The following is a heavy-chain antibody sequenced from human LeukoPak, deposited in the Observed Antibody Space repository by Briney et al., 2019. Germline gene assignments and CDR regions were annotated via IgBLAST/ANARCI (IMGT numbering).Heavy chain of an antibody. CDR3: ATLGGGDCFGCYYYGMDV. V-gene: IGHV4-4*02. CDR2: IYHSGST. CDR1: GGCISSSNW. J-gene: IGHJ6*02. Sequence: SGTLSLTCAVSGGCISSSNWWSWVRQPPGKGLEWVGEIYHSGSTNYNPSLKSRVTMSVDKSKNQFSLKLSSVTAADTAVYYCATLGGGDCFGCYYYGMDVWGQGTTVTVSS. D-gene: IGHD2-21*02.